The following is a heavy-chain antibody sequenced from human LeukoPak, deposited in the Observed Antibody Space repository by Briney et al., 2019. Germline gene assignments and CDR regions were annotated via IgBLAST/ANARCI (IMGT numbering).Heavy chain of an antibody. J-gene: IGHJ4*02. CDR1: GFTFSSYA. D-gene: IGHD5-12*01. CDR2: IVGSGSST. V-gene: IGHV3-23*01. Sequence: PGGSLRLSCAASGFTFSSYAMSWVRQAPGKGLQWVSAIVGSGSSTYYADSVKGRFTISRDNAKNTLYLQMNSLRAEDTAVYYCARDRFSGYDNWGQGTLVTVSS. CDR3: ARDRFSGYDN.